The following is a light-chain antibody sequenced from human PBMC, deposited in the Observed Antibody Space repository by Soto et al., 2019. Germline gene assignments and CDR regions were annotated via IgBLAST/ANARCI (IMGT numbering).Light chain of an antibody. Sequence: EIELTQSPATLSLSPGERATLSCRASQNVYEYLAWYQQKPGQAPRLLIYDASNRATGIPARFSGSGSDTYFTLEISRVEADDVGVYYCMQPLENFRTFGQGTKVEIK. CDR1: QNVYEY. CDR3: MQPLENFRT. J-gene: IGKJ1*01. CDR2: DAS. V-gene: IGKV3-11*01.